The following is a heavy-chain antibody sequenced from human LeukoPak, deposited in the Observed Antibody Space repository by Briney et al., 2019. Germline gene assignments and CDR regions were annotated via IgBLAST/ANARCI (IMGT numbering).Heavy chain of an antibody. CDR3: ARGPYIKYYYDSSGYFRTPFDY. J-gene: IGHJ4*02. D-gene: IGHD3-22*01. V-gene: IGHV4-34*01. CDR2: INHSGST. CDR1: GGSFSGYY. Sequence: PSETLSLTCAVYGGSFSGYYWSWIRQPPGKGLEWIGEINHSGSTNYNPSLKSRVTISVDTSKNQFSLKLSSVTAADTAVYYCARGPYIKYYYDSSGYFRTPFDYWGQGTLVTVSS.